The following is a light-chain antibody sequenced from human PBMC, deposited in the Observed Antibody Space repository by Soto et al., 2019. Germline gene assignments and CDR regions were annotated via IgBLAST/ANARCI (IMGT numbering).Light chain of an antibody. J-gene: IGKJ4*01. CDR2: DAS. CDR3: EERSNWPLT. CDR1: QSVSSY. V-gene: IGKV3-11*01. Sequence: EIVLTQSPATLSLSPGERATLSCRASQSVSSYLACDQQKPGQAPRLLIYDASNRATGIPARFSGSGSVTDSTLTTSSLVPEDFAVYYCEERSNWPLTFGGGTKVEIK.